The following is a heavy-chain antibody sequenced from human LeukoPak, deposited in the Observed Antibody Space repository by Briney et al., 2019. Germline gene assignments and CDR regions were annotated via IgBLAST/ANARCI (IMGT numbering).Heavy chain of an antibody. CDR1: GFTFSNSA. CDR2: IDYDSSHI. CDR3: ARDPLRYLRVGHYDY. Sequence: GGSLRLSCAASGFTFSNSAMNWVRQVPGKGLEWISSIDYDSSHIYYAASVRGRFAISRDNARNSVYLQMNSLRVEDTAVYYCARDPLRYLRVGHYDYWGQGTLVAVSS. V-gene: IGHV3-21*01. J-gene: IGHJ4*02. D-gene: IGHD3-9*01.